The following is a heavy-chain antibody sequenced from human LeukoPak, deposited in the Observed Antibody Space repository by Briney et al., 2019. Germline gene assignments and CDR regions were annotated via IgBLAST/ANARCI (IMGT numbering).Heavy chain of an antibody. CDR3: ARDADYYDTELYYFDY. CDR2: IKQDGSEK. CDR1: GFTFSNYW. D-gene: IGHD3-22*01. V-gene: IGHV3-7*01. Sequence: GGSLRLSCAASGFTFSNYWMSWVRQAPGKGLEWVANIKQDGSEKYYVDSVKGRFTISRDNAKNSLYLQMNSLRAEDTAVYYCARDADYYDTELYYFDYWGQGTLVTVSS. J-gene: IGHJ4*02.